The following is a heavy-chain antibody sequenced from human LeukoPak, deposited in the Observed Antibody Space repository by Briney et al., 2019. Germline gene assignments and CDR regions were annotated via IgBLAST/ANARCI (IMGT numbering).Heavy chain of an antibody. CDR1: GFIFSSYA. J-gene: IGHJ4*02. Sequence: PGGSLRLSCAASGFIFSSYAMSWVRQAPGKGLEWVSTISGGDRSTYYSDSVKGRFTISRDNSKNTLYLQMNSLRAEDTAVYYCAKSPTYGSGSYSYYFDYWGQGTLVTVSS. V-gene: IGHV3-23*01. CDR3: AKSPTYGSGSYSYYFDY. D-gene: IGHD3-10*01. CDR2: ISGGDRST.